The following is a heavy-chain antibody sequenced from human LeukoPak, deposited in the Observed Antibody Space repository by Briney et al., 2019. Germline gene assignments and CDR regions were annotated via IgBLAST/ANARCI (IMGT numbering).Heavy chain of an antibody. J-gene: IGHJ3*02. D-gene: IGHD6-13*01. V-gene: IGHV4-39*01. Sequence: SETLSLTCIVSGGSISSSSYYWGWIRQTPGKGLEWIASIFFTGSSYYNLSLKSRVTISVDTSRNQFSLKVTSVTAADTAVYYCATWVVAAAAFDIWGRGTLVTVSS. CDR1: GGSISSSSYY. CDR2: IFFTGSS. CDR3: ATWVVAAAAFDI.